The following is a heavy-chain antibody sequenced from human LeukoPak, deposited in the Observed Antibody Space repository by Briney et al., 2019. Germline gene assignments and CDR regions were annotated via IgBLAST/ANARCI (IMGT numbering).Heavy chain of an antibody. CDR2: ISAYNGNT. D-gene: IGHD3-10*01. CDR3: ARDAMVRGTFDY. J-gene: IGHJ4*02. CDR1: GYTFTSYG. V-gene: IGHV1-18*04. Sequence: ASVKVSCKASGYTFTSYGISWVRQAPGQGLEWMGWISAYNGNTNYAQKLQGRVTMTTDTSTSTAYMELRSLSSDDTAVYYCARDAMVRGTFDYWGQGTLVTVSS.